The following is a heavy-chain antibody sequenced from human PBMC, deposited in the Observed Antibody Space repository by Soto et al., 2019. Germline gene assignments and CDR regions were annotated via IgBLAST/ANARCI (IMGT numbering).Heavy chain of an antibody. CDR2: ISHSGST. Sequence: SETLSLTCAVYGGSFSGYYGSWIRQPPGKGLEWIGEISHSGSTNYIPSLKSRVTLSVDTSKNQFSLKLSSVTAADTAVYYCARLGGSYAVPHIDYWGQGTLVTVSS. CDR1: GGSFSGYY. CDR3: ARLGGSYAVPHIDY. V-gene: IGHV4-34*01. D-gene: IGHD1-26*01. J-gene: IGHJ4*02.